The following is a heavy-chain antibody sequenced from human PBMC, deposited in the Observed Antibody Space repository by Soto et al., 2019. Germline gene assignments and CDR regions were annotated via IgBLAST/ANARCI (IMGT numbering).Heavy chain of an antibody. V-gene: IGHV1-3*01. CDR1: GYTFTSYA. Sequence: ASVKVSCKASGYTFTSYAMHLVRQAPGQRLEWMGWINAGNGNTKYSQKFQGRVTITRDTSASTAYMELSSLRSEDTAVYYCARNKLELRDYYYYMDVWGKGTTVTVSS. J-gene: IGHJ6*03. CDR3: ARNKLELRDYYYYMDV. CDR2: INAGNGNT. D-gene: IGHD1-7*01.